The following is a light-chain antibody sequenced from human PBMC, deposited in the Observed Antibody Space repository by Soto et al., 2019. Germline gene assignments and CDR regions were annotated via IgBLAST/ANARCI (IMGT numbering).Light chain of an antibody. J-gene: IGKJ4*01. CDR3: QQRSNWPLLWT. V-gene: IGKV3-11*01. CDR2: DAS. Sequence: EIVLTQSPATLSLSPGERATLSCRASQSVSTSLAWYQQKPGQAPRLLIYDASNRAAGIPARFSGSGSGTDFTLTISSLEPEDFAGYYCQQRSNWPLLWTCGGGTKVEIK. CDR1: QSVSTS.